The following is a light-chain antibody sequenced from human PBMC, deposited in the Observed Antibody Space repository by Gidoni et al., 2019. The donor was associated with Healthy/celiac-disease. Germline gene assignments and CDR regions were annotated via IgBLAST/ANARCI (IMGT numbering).Light chain of an antibody. Sequence: DSVMTQSPLSLPVTPGEPASISCRSSQSVLHSNGYNYLDWYLQKPGQSPQLLIYLGSNRASGVPDRFSDSGSGTDFTLKISRVEAEDVGVYYCMQALQTPFTFGPGTKVDIK. CDR1: QSVLHSNGYNY. V-gene: IGKV2-28*01. CDR3: MQALQTPFT. J-gene: IGKJ3*01. CDR2: LGS.